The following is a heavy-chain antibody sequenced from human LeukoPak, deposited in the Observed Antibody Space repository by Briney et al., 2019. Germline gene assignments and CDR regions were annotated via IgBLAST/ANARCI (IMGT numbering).Heavy chain of an antibody. V-gene: IGHV3-30*01. Sequence: GGSLRLSCAASGFTFSSYAMHWVRQAPGKGLEWVAVISYDGSNKYYADSVKGRFTISRDNSKNTLYLQMNSLRAENTAVYYCARDGATSQYYYYYYMDVWGKGTTVTVSS. J-gene: IGHJ6*03. CDR2: ISYDGSNK. CDR3: ARDGATSQYYYYYYMDV. D-gene: IGHD3-16*01. CDR1: GFTFSSYA.